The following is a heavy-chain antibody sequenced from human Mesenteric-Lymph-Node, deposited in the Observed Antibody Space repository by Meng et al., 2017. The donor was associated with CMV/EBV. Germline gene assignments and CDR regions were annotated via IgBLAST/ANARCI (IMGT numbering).Heavy chain of an antibody. CDR2: INHSGST. J-gene: IGHJ4*02. CDR1: GGSFSGYY. CDR3: ARESTSCTYDY. D-gene: IGHD2-2*01. Sequence: SETLSLTCAVYGGSFSGYYWSWIRQPPGKGLEWIGEINHSGSTNYNPSLKSRFTISVDTSKNQFSLKLSSVTAADTAVYYCARESTSCTYDYWGQGTLVTVSS. V-gene: IGHV4-34*01.